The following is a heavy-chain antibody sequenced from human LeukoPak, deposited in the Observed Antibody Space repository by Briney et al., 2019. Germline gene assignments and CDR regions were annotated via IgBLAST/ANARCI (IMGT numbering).Heavy chain of an antibody. CDR3: ARPSLGGYSYGYSY. V-gene: IGHV1-69*05. Sequence: ASVKVSCKASGGTFSSYAISWVRQAPGQGLEWMGGINPIFGRANYAQKFQGRVTITTDESTSTAYMELSSLRSEDTAVYYCARPSLGGYSYGYSYWGQGTLVTVSS. CDR1: GGTFSSYA. D-gene: IGHD5-18*01. CDR2: INPIFGRA. J-gene: IGHJ4*02.